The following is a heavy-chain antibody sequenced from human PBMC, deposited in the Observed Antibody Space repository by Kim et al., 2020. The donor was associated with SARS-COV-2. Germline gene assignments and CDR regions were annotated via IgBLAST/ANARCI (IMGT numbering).Heavy chain of an antibody. CDR2: IYYSGST. J-gene: IGHJ6*02. V-gene: IGHV4-59*13. CDR1: GGSISSYY. CDR3: ARGELQHYYYGMDV. Sequence: SETLSFTCTVSGGSISSYYWSWIRQPPGKGLEWIGYIYYSGSTNYNPSLKSRVTISVDTSKNQFSLKLSSVTAADTAVYYCARGELQHYYYGMDVWGQGTTVTVSS. D-gene: IGHD1-7*01.